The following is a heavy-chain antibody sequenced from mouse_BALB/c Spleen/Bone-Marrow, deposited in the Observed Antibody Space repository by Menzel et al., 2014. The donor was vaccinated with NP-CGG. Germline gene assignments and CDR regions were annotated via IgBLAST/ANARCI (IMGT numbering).Heavy chain of an antibody. CDR2: ISLYSGNT. CDR1: GYNFTDYG. J-gene: IGHJ4*01. D-gene: IGHD2-14*01. Sequence: QVQLQQSGPELVRPGVSVKISCKGSGYNFTDYGMHWVKQSHAKSLEWIGLISLYSGNTNYNQKFKDKATMTVDKSSSTAYMDLARLTSEDSAIYYCARWDYRYDETMDYWGQGTTVTVSS. V-gene: IGHV1-67*01. CDR3: ARWDYRYDETMDY.